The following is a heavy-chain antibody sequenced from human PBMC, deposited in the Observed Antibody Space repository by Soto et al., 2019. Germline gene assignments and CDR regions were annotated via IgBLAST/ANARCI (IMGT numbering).Heavy chain of an antibody. J-gene: IGHJ6*02. CDR3: AKDFGDPAAGTWGGMDV. Sequence: QVQLVESGGGVVRPGRSLRLSCEASGFIFSAYGMHWVRQAPGKGLEWVAVIRDDGSNYSYADSVKGRFTISRDNSKNTLYLQMKSLRPEDTAVYSCAKDFGDPAAGTWGGMDVWGQGTTVSVSS. D-gene: IGHD6-13*01. CDR1: GFIFSAYG. V-gene: IGHV3-30*18. CDR2: IRDDGSNY.